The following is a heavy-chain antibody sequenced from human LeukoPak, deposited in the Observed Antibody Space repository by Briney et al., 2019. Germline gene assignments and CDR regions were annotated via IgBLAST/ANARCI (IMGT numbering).Heavy chain of an antibody. CDR1: GGSISSSSYY. Sequence: KPSETLSLTCTVSGGSISSSSYYWGWIRQPPGKGLEWIGSIYYSGSTYYNPSLKSRVTISVDTSKNQFSLKLSSVTAADTAVYYCARGSSGYYLALESRYYYYYYYMDVWGKGTTVTVSS. CDR2: IYYSGST. CDR3: ARGSSGYYLALESRYYYYYYYMDV. D-gene: IGHD3-22*01. V-gene: IGHV4-39*07. J-gene: IGHJ6*03.